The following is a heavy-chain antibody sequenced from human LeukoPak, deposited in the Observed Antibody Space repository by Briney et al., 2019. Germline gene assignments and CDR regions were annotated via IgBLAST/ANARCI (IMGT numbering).Heavy chain of an antibody. J-gene: IGHJ4*02. CDR2: IIPVFGTA. D-gene: IGHD2-2*03. Sequence: SVKVSCKASGGTFSSYAISWVRQAPGQGLEWMGGIIPVFGTANYAQKFQGRVTITADESTSTAYMELSSLRSEDTAVYYCARLGYCSSTSCYRDDYWGQGTLVTVSS. V-gene: IGHV1-69*13. CDR1: GGTFSSYA. CDR3: ARLGYCSSTSCYRDDY.